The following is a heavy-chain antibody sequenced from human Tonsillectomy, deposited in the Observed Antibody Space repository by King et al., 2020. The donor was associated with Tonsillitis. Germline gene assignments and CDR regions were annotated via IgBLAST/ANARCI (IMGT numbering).Heavy chain of an antibody. CDR2: IYPGDSDT. CDR3: ARRPGMGRIGPAGAFDI. J-gene: IGHJ3*02. D-gene: IGHD6-13*01. Sequence: VQLVESGAEVKKPGESLKISCKGSGYSFTTYWIGWVRQMPGKGLEWMGIIYPGDSDTRYSPSFQGQVTISADKSISTAYLQWGSLKASDTAMYYCARRPGMGRIGPAGAFDIWGQGTMVTVSS. V-gene: IGHV5-51*01. CDR1: GYSFTTYW.